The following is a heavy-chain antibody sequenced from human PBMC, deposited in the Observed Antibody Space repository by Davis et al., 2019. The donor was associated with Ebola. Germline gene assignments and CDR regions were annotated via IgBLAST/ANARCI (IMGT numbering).Heavy chain of an antibody. D-gene: IGHD2-8*01. V-gene: IGHV3-7*04. CDR2: IKQDGSEK. J-gene: IGHJ4*02. CDR3: ARVIVLMDRGYFDY. CDR1: GLTFSTYC. Sequence: GESLKISCAASGLTFSTYCMSWVRQAPGKGLEWVANIKQDGSEKYYVDSVKGRFTISRDNAKNSLYLQMNSLRAEDTAVYYCARVIVLMDRGYFDYWGQGTLVTVSS.